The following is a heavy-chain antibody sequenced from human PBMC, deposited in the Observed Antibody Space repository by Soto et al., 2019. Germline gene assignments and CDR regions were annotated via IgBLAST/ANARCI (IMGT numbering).Heavy chain of an antibody. CDR3: ARDRETDVVVPAAFDY. CDR2: ISSSSSTI. D-gene: IGHD2-2*01. CDR1: GFTFSSYS. V-gene: IGHV3-48*01. J-gene: IGHJ4*02. Sequence: PGGSLRLSCAASGFTFSSYSMNWVRQAPGKGLEWVSYISSSSSTIYYADSVKGRFTISRDNAKNSLYLQMNSLRAEDTAVYYCARDRETDVVVPAAFDYWGQGTLVTVSS.